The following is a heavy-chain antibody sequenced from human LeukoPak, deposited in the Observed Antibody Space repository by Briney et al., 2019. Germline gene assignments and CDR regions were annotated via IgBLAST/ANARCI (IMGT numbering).Heavy chain of an antibody. V-gene: IGHV3-30*03. CDR1: GFTFSSYG. D-gene: IGHD6-13*01. J-gene: IGHJ4*02. Sequence: GGSLRLSCAASGFTFSSYGMHWVRQAPGKGLEWVAVISYDGSNKYYADSVKGRFTISRDNSKNTLYLQMNSLRAEDTAVYYCARARFWQQLWGWYYFDYWGQGTLVTVSS. CDR2: ISYDGSNK. CDR3: ARARFWQQLWGWYYFDY.